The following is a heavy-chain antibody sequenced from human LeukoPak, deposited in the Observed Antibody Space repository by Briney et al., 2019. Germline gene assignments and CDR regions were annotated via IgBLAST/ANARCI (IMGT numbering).Heavy chain of an antibody. J-gene: IGHJ4*02. CDR1: GYSISSGYY. CDR3: ARQARGYCGGDCYYFDY. CDR2: IYHSGST. D-gene: IGHD2-21*01. V-gene: IGHV4-38-2*01. Sequence: SETLSLTCAVSGYSISSGYYWGWIRQPPGKGLEWIGSIYHSGSTYYNPSLKSRVTISVDTSKNQFSLKLSSVTAADTVVYYCARQARGYCGGDCYYFDYWGQGTLVTVSS.